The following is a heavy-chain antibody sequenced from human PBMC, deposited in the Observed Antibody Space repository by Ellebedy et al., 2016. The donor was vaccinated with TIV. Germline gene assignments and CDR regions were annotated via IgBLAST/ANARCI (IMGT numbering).Heavy chain of an antibody. CDR3: ARGYDYGDSPC. J-gene: IGHJ4*02. CDR2: IGSSSNYM. D-gene: IGHD4-17*01. CDR1: GFTFSSQS. V-gene: IGHV3-21*01. Sequence: GESLKISCAASGFTFSSQSMNWVRQALGRGLEWVSSIGSSSNYMKYADSVKGRFTIYRDNAKNSLYLQMDSLRAEDTAVYYCARGYDYGDSPCWGQGTLVTVSS.